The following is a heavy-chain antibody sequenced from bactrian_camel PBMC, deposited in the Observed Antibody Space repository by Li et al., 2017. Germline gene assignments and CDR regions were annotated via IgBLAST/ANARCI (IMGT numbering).Heavy chain of an antibody. CDR2: LYLNGGT. V-gene: IGHV3S9*01. CDR3: NVGLCGTWPPGQDNY. D-gene: IGHD2*01. Sequence: QVQLVESGGGSVQAGGSLRLSRAASGYTAETCSWNWYRQVQGKGRELVSSLYLNGGTYYHDSVKGRFTFAQDNAENANAVSLEMNSLKPEDTATYFCNVGLCGTWPPGQDNYWGHGTQVTVS. J-gene: IGHJ4*01. CDR1: GYTAETCS.